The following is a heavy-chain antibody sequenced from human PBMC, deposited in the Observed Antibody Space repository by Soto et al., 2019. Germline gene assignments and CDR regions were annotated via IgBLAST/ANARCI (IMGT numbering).Heavy chain of an antibody. D-gene: IGHD7-27*01. V-gene: IGHV4-59*08. J-gene: IGHJ4*02. CDR2: IYYSGST. Sequence: PSETLSLTCTVSGGSISSYYWSWIRQPPGKGLEWIGHIYYSGSTNYNPSLKGRVTISVDTSKNQFSLKLSSVSAADTAVYYCTRGPSGDKVDHWGQGTLVTVSS. CDR3: TRGPSGDKVDH. CDR1: GGSISSYY.